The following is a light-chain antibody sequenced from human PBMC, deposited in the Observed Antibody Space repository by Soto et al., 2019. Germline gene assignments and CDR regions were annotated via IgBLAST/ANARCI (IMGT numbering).Light chain of an antibody. Sequence: QSVLTQPASVSGSPGQSITISCTGTSSDVGGYNYVSWYQQHPGKAPKLMIYVVSNRPSGVSNRFSGSKSGNTATLTISGLQAEDEADYYCCSYTVSGTYVSGPGTKVTAL. J-gene: IGLJ1*01. CDR2: VVS. CDR1: SSDVGGYNY. V-gene: IGLV2-14*01. CDR3: CSYTVSGTYV.